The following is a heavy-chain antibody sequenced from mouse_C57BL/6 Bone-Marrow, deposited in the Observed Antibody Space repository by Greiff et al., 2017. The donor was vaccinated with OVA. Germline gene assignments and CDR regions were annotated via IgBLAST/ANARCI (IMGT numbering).Heavy chain of an antibody. CDR3: TTGEITTVVATSFDY. CDR1: GFNIKDYY. CDR2: IDPEDGDT. D-gene: IGHD1-1*01. Sequence: VQLQQSGAELVRPGASVKLSCTASGFNIKDYYMHWVKQRPEQGLEWIGRIDPEDGDTEYAPKFQGKATMTADTSSNTAYLQLSSLTSEDTAVYYGTTGEITTVVATSFDYWCQGTTLTVSS. V-gene: IGHV14-1*01. J-gene: IGHJ2*01.